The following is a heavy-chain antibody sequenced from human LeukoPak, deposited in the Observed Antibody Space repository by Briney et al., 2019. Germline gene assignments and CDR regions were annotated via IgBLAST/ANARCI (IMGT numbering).Heavy chain of an antibody. CDR3: ARDKGVGGTVGAIDY. Sequence: GGSLRLSCADSGLSFSSYTMHWVRQAPGTGLEWVAVISSDGSRTYYADSVKGRFTISRDNSKNMLYLQMNSLRAEDTAVYYCARDKGVGGTVGAIDYWGQGTLVTVSS. J-gene: IGHJ4*02. V-gene: IGHV3-30-3*01. CDR1: GLSFSSYT. D-gene: IGHD1-26*01. CDR2: ISSDGSRT.